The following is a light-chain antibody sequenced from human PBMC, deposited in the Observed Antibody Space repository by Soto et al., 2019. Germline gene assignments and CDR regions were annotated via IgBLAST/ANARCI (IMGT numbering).Light chain of an antibody. V-gene: IGKV1-39*01. Sequence: DIQMTQSPSSLSASVGDRVTVTCRASQSISNNLNWYQKKQGKALTLLIFAASTLQTGVPSRFSGSGFGTDFTLTISSLQLEDFATYYCQQSYTSPLTFGGGTKVDVK. CDR3: QQSYTSPLT. CDR2: AAS. J-gene: IGKJ4*01. CDR1: QSISNN.